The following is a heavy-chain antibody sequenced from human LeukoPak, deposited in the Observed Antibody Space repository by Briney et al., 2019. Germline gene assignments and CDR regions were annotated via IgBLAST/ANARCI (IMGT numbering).Heavy chain of an antibody. Sequence: SETLSLTCTVSGASISNGAYYWSWIRQHPGKGLESIGYIFYRGSTYYNPSLKSRLTISVDTSKNQFSLKLNSVTDADTAVYYCASSPNQYFIDYWGQGALVTVSS. CDR2: IFYRGST. J-gene: IGHJ4*02. CDR3: ASSPNQYFIDY. D-gene: IGHD1-14*01. V-gene: IGHV4-31*03. CDR1: GASISNGAYY.